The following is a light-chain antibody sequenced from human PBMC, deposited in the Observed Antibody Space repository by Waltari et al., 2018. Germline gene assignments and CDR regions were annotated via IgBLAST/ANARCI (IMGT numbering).Light chain of an antibody. CDR1: QSLQSVSSTY. CDR3: QQYGDSPLT. CDR2: GAS. Sequence: ETVLTQSPGPLSLSPGERATLSCRASQSLQSVSSTYLAWYQQRRGQAPRLLIYGASSRATGIPDRFSGSGSGTDFTLTISRLEPEDFAVYYCQQYGDSPLTFGGGTKVEIK. J-gene: IGKJ4*01. V-gene: IGKV3-20*01.